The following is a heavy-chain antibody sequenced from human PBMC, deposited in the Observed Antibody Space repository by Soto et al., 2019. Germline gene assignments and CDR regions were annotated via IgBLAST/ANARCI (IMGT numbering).Heavy chain of an antibody. Sequence: GGSLRLSCAASGFTFSSYSMNWVRQAPGKGLEWVSSISSSSSYIYYADSVKGRFTISRDNAKNSLYLQMNSLRAEDTAVYYCARVFSSSDDYYYYYMDVWGKGTTVTVSS. CDR2: ISSSSSYI. J-gene: IGHJ6*03. D-gene: IGHD6-6*01. V-gene: IGHV3-21*01. CDR3: ARVFSSSDDYYYYYMDV. CDR1: GFTFSSYS.